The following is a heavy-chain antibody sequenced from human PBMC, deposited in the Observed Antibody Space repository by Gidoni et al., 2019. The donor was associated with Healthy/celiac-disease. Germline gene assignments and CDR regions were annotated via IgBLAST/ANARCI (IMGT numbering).Heavy chain of an antibody. CDR2: ISYDGSNK. D-gene: IGHD2-2*01. Sequence: QVQLVESGGGVVQPGRSLRLSCEASGFTFSSYAMHWVRPAPGKGLEWVAVISYDGSNKYYADSVKGRFTISRDNSKNTLYLQMNSLRAEDTAVYYCARDYIVLRVGYCSSTSCPRHDAFDIWGQGTMVTVSS. CDR1: GFTFSSYA. J-gene: IGHJ3*02. CDR3: ARDYIVLRVGYCSSTSCPRHDAFDI. V-gene: IGHV3-30-3*01.